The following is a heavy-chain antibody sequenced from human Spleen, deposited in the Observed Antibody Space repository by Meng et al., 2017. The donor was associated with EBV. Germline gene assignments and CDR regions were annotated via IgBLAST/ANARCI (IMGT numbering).Heavy chain of an antibody. CDR3: ARRGAGDVSDFYFFDS. J-gene: IGHJ4*02. Sequence: QLLDPCRGLRRPSRTHSLTAAVSVASFVIGYCSWCWIRHPQGKRQECMGYIYNSGSTYYNPTFRSRVTVSIDRSKNQFSLRLNSVTVPDTAVYYCARRGAGDVSDFYFFDSWGQGTLVTVSS. CDR2: IYNSGST. D-gene: IGHD2-21*01. CDR1: VASFVIGYCS. V-gene: IGHV4-30-4*01.